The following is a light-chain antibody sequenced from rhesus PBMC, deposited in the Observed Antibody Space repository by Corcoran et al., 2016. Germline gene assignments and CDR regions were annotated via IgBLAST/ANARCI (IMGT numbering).Light chain of an antibody. CDR1: SSDGGGYNY. Sequence: QSALTQPASVSGSPGQAITISCNGTSSDGGGYNYDSWCRQHPGKAPKLMIFDVTKRPSGGSNRVSGSSAVNTASLNISGLQAEDESVYYCCSEAGKSTYVFGTGTKVTVL. J-gene: IGLJ6*01. CDR3: CSEAGKSTYV. V-gene: IGLV2-23*01. CDR2: DVT.